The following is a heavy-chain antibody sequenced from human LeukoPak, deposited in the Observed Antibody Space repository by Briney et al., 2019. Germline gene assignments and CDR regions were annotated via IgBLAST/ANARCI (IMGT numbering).Heavy chain of an antibody. CDR3: ARGKFGYEGLIIDY. Sequence: SETLSLTCTVSGGSISSHYWSWIRQPPGKGLEWIGYIYYSGSTNYNPSLKSRVTISVDTSKNQFSLKLSSVTAADTAVYYCARGKFGYEGLIIDYWGQGTLVTVSS. CDR2: IYYSGST. J-gene: IGHJ4*02. V-gene: IGHV4-59*11. D-gene: IGHD5-12*01. CDR1: GGSISSHY.